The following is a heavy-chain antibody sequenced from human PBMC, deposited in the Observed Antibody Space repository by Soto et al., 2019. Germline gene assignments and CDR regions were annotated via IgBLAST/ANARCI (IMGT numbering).Heavy chain of an antibody. J-gene: IGHJ6*02. CDR1: GGSISSGVYY. D-gene: IGHD3-16*02. CDR2: IYYSGST. Sequence: PSETLSLTCTVSGGSISSGVYYWSWIRHHPGKGLEWIGYIYYSGSTYYNPSLKSRVTISVETSKNQFSLKLSSVTAADTAVYYCARASYDYVWGSYRLDVWGQGTTVTV. V-gene: IGHV4-31*03. CDR3: ARASYDYVWGSYRLDV.